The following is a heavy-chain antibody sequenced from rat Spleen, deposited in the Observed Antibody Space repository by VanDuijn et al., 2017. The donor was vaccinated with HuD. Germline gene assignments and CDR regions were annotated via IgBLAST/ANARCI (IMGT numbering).Heavy chain of an antibody. V-gene: IGHV5-58*01. CDR1: GFTFSSYW. Sequence: EVQLVESGGGLVQPGKSLKLSCVASGFTFSSYWIYWIRQAPGEGLEWVSSISPDGGSTYYPDSVKGRLTISSNNAENTVYLQMHSLRSEDTATYYCGKDMNYYSTYPFYVMGAWGQGASVTVSS. J-gene: IGHJ4*01. CDR2: ISPDGGST. D-gene: IGHD1-2*01. CDR3: GKDMNYYSTYPFYVMGA.